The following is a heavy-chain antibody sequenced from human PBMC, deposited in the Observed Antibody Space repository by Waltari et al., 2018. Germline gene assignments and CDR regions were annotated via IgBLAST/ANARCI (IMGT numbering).Heavy chain of an antibody. CDR3: ASHRPGGYGMDV. Sequence: EVQLVESGGGLVQPGGSLRLHCAASGFPFSRYWMHWVRQVPGKGLGWVSAITSDGGRTRYADSVKGRFTISRDNAKNTLYLQMNSLRADDTAVYYCASHRPGGYGMDVWGHGTTVTVSS. V-gene: IGHV3-74*01. CDR2: ITSDGGRT. J-gene: IGHJ6*02. D-gene: IGHD2-15*01. CDR1: GFPFSRYW.